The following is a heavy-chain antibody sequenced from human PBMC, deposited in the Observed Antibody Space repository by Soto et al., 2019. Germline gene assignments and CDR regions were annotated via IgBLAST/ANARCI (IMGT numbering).Heavy chain of an antibody. V-gene: IGHV1-46*03. CDR1: GYTFTDYF. CDR2: INPSGGST. J-gene: IGHJ6*02. Sequence: QVQVVQSGAEVKKPGASVRISCKASGYTFTDYFIHWVRQAPGQGLEWMGRINPSGGSTTKAQKFQGRITMTGDTSTSTVYMELSSLRSDDTAVYYCTRGRQYYQYAMDVWGQGTTVTVSS. CDR3: TRGRQYYQYAMDV.